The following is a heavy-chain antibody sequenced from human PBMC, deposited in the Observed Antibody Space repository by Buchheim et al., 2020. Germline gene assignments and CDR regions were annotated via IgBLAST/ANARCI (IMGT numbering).Heavy chain of an antibody. CDR1: GFVFSMYA. Sequence: EVQLLESGGGLVQPGGSLRLSCAASGFVFSMYAMSWVRQAPGKGLEWVSTISVSGGTTYYADSVKGRFTISRDNSNNTLYLQMNSLRAEDTAIYYCATGASDSSGWSNWFDPWGQGTL. J-gene: IGHJ5*02. D-gene: IGHD6-19*01. V-gene: IGHV3-23*01. CDR3: ATGASDSSGWSNWFDP. CDR2: ISVSGGTT.